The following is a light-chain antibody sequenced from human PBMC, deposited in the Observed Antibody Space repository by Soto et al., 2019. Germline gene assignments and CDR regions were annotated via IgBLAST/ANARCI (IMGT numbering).Light chain of an antibody. Sequence: QPLLTQSPSASASLGASVKLTCTVSSGYSSYAIAWHQQQPEKGPRYLMKLNSDGSHSKGDGIPDRFSGSSSGAERYLTIPSLQSEDEADYYCQTWGTGIAVFGGGTQLTVL. J-gene: IGLJ7*01. CDR2: LNSDGSH. CDR3: QTWGTGIAV. CDR1: SGYSSYA. V-gene: IGLV4-69*01.